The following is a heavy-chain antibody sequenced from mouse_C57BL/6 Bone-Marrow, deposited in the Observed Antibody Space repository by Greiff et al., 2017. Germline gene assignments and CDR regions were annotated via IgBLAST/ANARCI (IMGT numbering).Heavy chain of an antibody. CDR2: ISPRSGTT. CDR3: ASSIYYYGSSYGFFAY. D-gene: IGHD1-1*01. Sequence: QVQLQQSGAELARPGASVTLSCKASGYTFTSYGISWVKQRTGQGLEWIGEISPRSGTTYYNEKFKGKAILTADKSSSTAYMELRSRTSEDSAVYFCASSIYYYGSSYGFFAYWGQGTLLTVSA. CDR1: GYTFTSYG. J-gene: IGHJ3*01. V-gene: IGHV1-81*01.